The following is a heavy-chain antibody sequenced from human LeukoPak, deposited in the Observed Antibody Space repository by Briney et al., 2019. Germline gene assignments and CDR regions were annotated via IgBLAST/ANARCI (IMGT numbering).Heavy chain of an antibody. J-gene: IGHJ4*02. V-gene: IGHV1-2*02. Sequence: ASVKVSCKASGYTFTGYYMHWGRQAPGQGLEWMGWINPNSGGTNYAQKFQGRVTMTRDTSISTAYMELRRLRSDDTAVYYCAPSGSYEYYFDYWGQGTLVIVSS. CDR3: APSGSYEYYFDY. D-gene: IGHD1-26*01. CDR1: GYTFTGYY. CDR2: INPNSGGT.